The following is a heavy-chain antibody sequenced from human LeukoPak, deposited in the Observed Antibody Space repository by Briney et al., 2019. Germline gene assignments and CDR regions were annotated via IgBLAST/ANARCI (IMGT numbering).Heavy chain of an antibody. D-gene: IGHD6-19*01. Sequence: ASVKVSCKASGYTFTTFGISWVRQAPGQGLEWMGWISANDGNTNYAQKFQGRVTMTTDTPTSTAYMELRSLRSDDTAVYYCARDPGSFLSSTGWLNWFAPWGQGTLVTVSS. V-gene: IGHV1-18*01. CDR1: GYTFTTFG. CDR2: ISANDGNT. CDR3: ARDPGSFLSSTGWLNWFAP. J-gene: IGHJ5*02.